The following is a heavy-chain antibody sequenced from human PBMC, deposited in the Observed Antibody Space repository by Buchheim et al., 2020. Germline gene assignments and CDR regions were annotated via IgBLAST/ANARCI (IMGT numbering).Heavy chain of an antibody. D-gene: IGHD2-2*01. J-gene: IGHJ5*02. CDR1: GGTSNNFT. CDR2: IIPKFDSP. CDR3: ARGQSASWFSGSFDP. V-gene: IGHV1-69*06. Sequence: QVHLVQSGAEVTKPGSSVKVSCKASGGTSNNFTISWVRQAPGQGLEWMGGIIPKFDSPNYAPVFKGRLTITADRSTSTVFMQLSSLRSEDTAVYFCARGQSASWFSGSFDPWGQGTL.